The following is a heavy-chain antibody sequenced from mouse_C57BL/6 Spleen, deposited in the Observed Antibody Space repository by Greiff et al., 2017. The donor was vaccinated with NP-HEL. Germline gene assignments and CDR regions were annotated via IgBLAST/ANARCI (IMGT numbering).Heavy chain of an antibody. J-gene: IGHJ2*01. CDR2: ISGGGGNT. Sequence: EVKLMESGGGLVKPGGSLKLSCAASGFTFSSYTMSWVRQTPEKRLEWVATISGGGGNTYYPDSVKGRFTISRDNAKNTLYLQMSSLRSEDTALYYCARHGSSSGFPFDYWGQGTTLTVSS. CDR1: GFTFSSYT. CDR3: ARHGSSSGFPFDY. V-gene: IGHV5-9*01. D-gene: IGHD3-2*02.